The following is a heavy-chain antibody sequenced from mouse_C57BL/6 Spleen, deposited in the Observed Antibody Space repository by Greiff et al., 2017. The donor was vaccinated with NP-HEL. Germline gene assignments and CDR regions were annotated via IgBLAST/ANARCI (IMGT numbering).Heavy chain of an antibody. V-gene: IGHV3-6*01. CDR2: ISYDGSN. J-gene: IGHJ4*01. CDR1: GYSITSGYY. D-gene: IGHD4-1*01. Sequence: EVQLVESGPGLVKPSQSLSLTCSVTGYSITSGYYWNWIRQFPGNKLEWMGYISYDGSNNYNPSLKNRISITRDTSKNQFVLKLNSVTTEDTATYYCARGKTGSDLYAMDYWGQGTSVTVSS. CDR3: ARGKTGSDLYAMDY.